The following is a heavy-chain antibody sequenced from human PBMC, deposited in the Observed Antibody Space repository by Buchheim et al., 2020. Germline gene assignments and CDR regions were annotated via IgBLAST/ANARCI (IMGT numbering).Heavy chain of an antibody. V-gene: IGHV3-48*03. CDR1: GFTFSNFE. CDR3: ARQQSILNWFDP. J-gene: IGHJ5*02. CDR2: INDSGDTI. Sequence: VQLVESGGGLVQPGGSLRLSCAASGFTFSNFEMNWVRQAPGKGLEWVSYINDSGDTIYYADSVKGRFTISRDDAKNSLFLQMNSLRAEDTAVYYCARQQSILNWFDPWGQGTL. D-gene: IGHD6-13*01.